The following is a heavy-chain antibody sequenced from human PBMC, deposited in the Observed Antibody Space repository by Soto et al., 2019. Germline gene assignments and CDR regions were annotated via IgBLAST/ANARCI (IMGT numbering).Heavy chain of an antibody. D-gene: IGHD6-25*01. Sequence: PSETLSLTCAVYGGSFIDYHWRWVRQPPGKGLEWIGEVKDRERTKYNPSLKSRVIISLDTPKSQLSLKLSAVTAADTAIYYCARAGGAYDYSMDVWGQGTTVTVSS. J-gene: IGHJ6*02. V-gene: IGHV4-34*01. CDR3: ARAGGAYDYSMDV. CDR1: GGSFIDYH. CDR2: VKDRERT.